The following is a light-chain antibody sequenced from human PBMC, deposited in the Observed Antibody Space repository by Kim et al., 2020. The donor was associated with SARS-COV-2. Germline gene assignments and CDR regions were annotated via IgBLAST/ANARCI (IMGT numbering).Light chain of an antibody. J-gene: IGLJ2*01. CDR1: SLRSYY. CDR3: NSRDSSGNHVV. Sequence: ARGQTVRITCQEDSLRSYYASWYQQKPGQAPVLVIYGKNNRPSGIPDRFSGSSSGNTASLTITGAQAEDEADYYCNSRDSSGNHVVFGGGTQLTVL. CDR2: GKN. V-gene: IGLV3-19*01.